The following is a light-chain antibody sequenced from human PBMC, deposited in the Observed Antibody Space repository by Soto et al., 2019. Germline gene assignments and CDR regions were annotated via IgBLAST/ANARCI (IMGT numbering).Light chain of an antibody. J-gene: IGKJ1*01. CDR2: AAS. CDR3: QQSYNYPRT. Sequence: DIQMTQSPSSLSASVGDRVTITCRASQSISSYLNWYQQKPGKAPKLLIYAASSLQSGVPSRFSGSGSGTDFTLTISSLQPEDFATYYCQQSYNYPRTLGQGTKVDIK. CDR1: QSISSY. V-gene: IGKV1-39*01.